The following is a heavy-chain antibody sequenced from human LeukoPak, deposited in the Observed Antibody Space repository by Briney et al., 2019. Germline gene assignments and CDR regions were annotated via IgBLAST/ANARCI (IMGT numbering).Heavy chain of an antibody. D-gene: IGHD3-10*01. CDR3: ARVVWFGAYYFDY. V-gene: IGHV4-34*01. CDR2: ISHSGST. J-gene: IGHJ4*02. Sequence: SETLSLTCAVYGGSFSGYYWSWIRQPPGKGLEWIGEISHSGSTNYNPSLKSRVTISVDTSKNQFSLKLSSVTAADTAVYYCARVVWFGAYYFDYWGQGTLVTVSS. CDR1: GGSFSGYY.